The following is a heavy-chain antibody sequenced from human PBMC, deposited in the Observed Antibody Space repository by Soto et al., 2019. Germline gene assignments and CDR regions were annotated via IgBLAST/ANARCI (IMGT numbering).Heavy chain of an antibody. CDR1: GGSISSGGYY. V-gene: IGHV4-31*03. CDR3: ARVGDYGGTKCDY. D-gene: IGHD4-17*01. J-gene: IGHJ4*02. Sequence: SETLSLTCTVSGGSISSGGYYWSWIRQHPGKGLEWIGYIYYSGSTYYNPSLKSRVTISVDTSKNQFSLKLSSVTAADTAVYYCARVGDYGGTKCDYWGQGTLVTVSS. CDR2: IYYSGST.